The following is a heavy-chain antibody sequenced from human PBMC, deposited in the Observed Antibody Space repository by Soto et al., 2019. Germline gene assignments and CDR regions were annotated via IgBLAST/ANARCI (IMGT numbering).Heavy chain of an antibody. D-gene: IGHD1-26*01. Sequence: QPGGSLGLSCAVSGFTFSSSAMNWVRQAPGKGLEWVSAISDGGRFTYYIDSVKGRFTVSRDDSKNTLYLQMNSLRAEDTAIYYCAKSGPTNFFDFWGHGYLVTVYS. J-gene: IGHJ4*01. CDR3: AKSGPTNFFDF. CDR1: GFTFSSSA. CDR2: ISDGGRFT. V-gene: IGHV3-23*01.